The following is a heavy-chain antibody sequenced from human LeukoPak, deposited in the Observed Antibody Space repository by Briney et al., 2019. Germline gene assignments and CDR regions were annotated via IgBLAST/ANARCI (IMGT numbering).Heavy chain of an antibody. J-gene: IGHJ4*02. V-gene: IGHV4-59*01. CDR2: IYYSGST. Sequence: SETLSLTCTVSGVSISNYYWSWIRQPPGKGLEWIGYIYYSGSTNYNPSLQSRATISVDPSKSQFSLRLSSVTAADTAVYYCARDYFGSGFSDYWGQGILVTVSS. CDR1: GVSISNYY. D-gene: IGHD3-10*01. CDR3: ARDYFGSGFSDY.